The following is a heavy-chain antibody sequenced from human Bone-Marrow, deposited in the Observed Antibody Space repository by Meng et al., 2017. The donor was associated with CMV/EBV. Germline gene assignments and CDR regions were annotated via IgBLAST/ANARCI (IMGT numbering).Heavy chain of an antibody. D-gene: IGHD2-2*01. CDR2: ISYDGSNK. CDR1: GFTVSSYA. V-gene: IGHV3-30*04. J-gene: IGHJ6*02. Sequence: GESLKISCAASGFTVSSYAMHWVRQAPGKGLEWVAVISYDGSNKYYADSVKGRFTISRDNSKNTLYLQMNSLRAEDTAVYYCARDMGREYQLLSFYYYGMDVWGQGTTVTVSS. CDR3: ARDMGREYQLLSFYYYGMDV.